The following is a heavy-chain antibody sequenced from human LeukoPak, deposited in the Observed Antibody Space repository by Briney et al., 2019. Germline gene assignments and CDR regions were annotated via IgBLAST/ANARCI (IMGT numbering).Heavy chain of an antibody. D-gene: IGHD4-17*01. CDR3: ARGLFGVTTGTSFDH. Sequence: PGGSLRLSCAASGFTFDDYGMSWVRQAPGKGLQWVSGINWNGGSTGYADSVKGRFTISRDNAKNSLYLQMNSLRAEDTALYYCARGLFGVTTGTSFDHWGQGTLVTVSS. CDR1: GFTFDDYG. V-gene: IGHV3-20*04. CDR2: INWNGGST. J-gene: IGHJ4*02.